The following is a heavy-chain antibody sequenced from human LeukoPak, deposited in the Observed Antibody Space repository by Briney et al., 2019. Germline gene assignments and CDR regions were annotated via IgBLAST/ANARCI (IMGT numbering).Heavy chain of an antibody. V-gene: IGHV1-2*02. CDR3: ARGRAAGTPDYMDV. D-gene: IGHD6-13*01. Sequence: ASVKVSCTASGYTFTGYYMHWVRQAPGQGLERMGWINPNSGGTNYAQKFQGRVTMTRDTSIRTAYMELRRLNSDDTAVYHCARGRAAGTPDYMDVWGKGTTVTISS. CDR1: GYTFTGYY. J-gene: IGHJ6*03. CDR2: INPNSGGT.